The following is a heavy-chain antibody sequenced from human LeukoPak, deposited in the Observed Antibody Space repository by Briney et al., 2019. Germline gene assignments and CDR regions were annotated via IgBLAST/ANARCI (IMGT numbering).Heavy chain of an antibody. CDR3: ARHSRSAYTGYENAFDI. J-gene: IGHJ3*02. CDR1: GDSVSNDFYY. CDR2: LSHRGNT. D-gene: IGHD5-12*01. Sequence: PSETLSLTCTVSGDSVSNDFYYWGWIRQPPGKGLEWVASLSHRGNTWYNPSLESRVTISVDTSKNQFSLKLNSVTAADTGIYYCARHSRSAYTGYENAFDIWGQGTMVTVSS. V-gene: IGHV4-39*01.